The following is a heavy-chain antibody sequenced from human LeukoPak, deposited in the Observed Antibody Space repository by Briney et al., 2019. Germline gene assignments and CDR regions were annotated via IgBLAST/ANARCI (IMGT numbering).Heavy chain of an antibody. Sequence: SETLSLTCGVSGGSITTTNSGSWVRQPPGQGLEWIGEVSLSGRTNYNPSLSSRVIMALDTSKKHLSLHLTSVTAADTAVYYCSRENGAFSPFGYWGQGYLVTVLS. D-gene: IGHD2-8*01. CDR3: SRENGAFSPFGY. V-gene: IGHV4-4*02. CDR1: GGSITTTNS. CDR2: VSLSGRT. J-gene: IGHJ4*02.